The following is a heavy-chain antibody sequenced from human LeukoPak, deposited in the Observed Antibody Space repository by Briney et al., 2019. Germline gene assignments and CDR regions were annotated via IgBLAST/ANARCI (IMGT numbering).Heavy chain of an antibody. D-gene: IGHD6-13*01. V-gene: IGHV3-21*01. CDR2: ISSSSSYI. CDR1: GFTFSSYS. Sequence: GGSLRLSCAASGFTFSSYSMNWVRQAPGKGLEWVSSISSSSSYIYYADSVKGRFTISRDNAKNSLYLQMNSLRAEDTAVYYCARDWGEGIAADFDYWGQGTLVTVSS. J-gene: IGHJ4*02. CDR3: ARDWGEGIAADFDY.